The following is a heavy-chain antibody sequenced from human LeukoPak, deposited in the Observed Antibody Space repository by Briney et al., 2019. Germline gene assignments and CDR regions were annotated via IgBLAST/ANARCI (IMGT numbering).Heavy chain of an antibody. Sequence: GGSLRLSCIASGFSFTNYCMGWVRPPPDRGRGWIAYSTSSGATKEYEGWVKGRFTISRVNAKNSLYLQMNSLRPDDTAVYYCARDPDYGDPYWGQGTLVTASS. D-gene: IGHD4/OR15-4a*01. CDR2: STSSGATK. J-gene: IGHJ4*02. CDR1: GFSFTNYC. V-gene: IGHV3-11*01. CDR3: ARDPDYGDPY.